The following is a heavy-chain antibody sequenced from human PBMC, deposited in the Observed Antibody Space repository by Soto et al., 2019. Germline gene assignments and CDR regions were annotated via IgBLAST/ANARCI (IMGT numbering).Heavy chain of an antibody. CDR3: ARGYCSSTSCYPYYYYYGMDV. D-gene: IGHD2-2*01. J-gene: IGHJ6*02. V-gene: IGHV4-34*01. Sequence: QVQLQQWGAGLLKPSETLSLTCAVYGGSFSGYYWSWIRQPPGKGLEWIGKINHSGSTNYNPSLKSRVTISVDTSKNQFSLKLSSVTAADTAVYYCARGYCSSTSCYPYYYYYGMDVWGQGTTVTVSS. CDR1: GGSFSGYY. CDR2: INHSGST.